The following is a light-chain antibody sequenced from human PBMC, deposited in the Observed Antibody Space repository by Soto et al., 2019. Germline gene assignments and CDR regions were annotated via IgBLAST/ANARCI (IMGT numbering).Light chain of an antibody. V-gene: IGLV1-44*01. J-gene: IGLJ2*01. Sequence: QSVLTQPPSASGTPGQGVTISCSGSNSNIGTNTVNWYQQLPGTAPKALIHTNNQRPSGVPDRFSGSKSGTSASLAISGLQSEDEDHYYCAAWDDSLTALVFGGGTKLTVL. CDR1: NSNIGTNT. CDR3: AAWDDSLTALV. CDR2: TNN.